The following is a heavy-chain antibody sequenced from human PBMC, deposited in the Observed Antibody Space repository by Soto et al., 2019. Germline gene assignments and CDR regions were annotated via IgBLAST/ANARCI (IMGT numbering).Heavy chain of an antibody. CDR2: IYYSGST. J-gene: IGHJ4*02. D-gene: IGHD3-10*01. CDR1: GGSISSYY. V-gene: IGHV4-59*08. Sequence: QVQLQESGPGLVKPSETLSLTCTVSGGSISSYYWSWIRQPPGKGLEWIGYIYYSGSTNYNPSLKSRVTISVDPSKHQFSLKLNSMTAADTAVYYCARHNYGSGSTYFDYWGQGTLVTVSS. CDR3: ARHNYGSGSTYFDY.